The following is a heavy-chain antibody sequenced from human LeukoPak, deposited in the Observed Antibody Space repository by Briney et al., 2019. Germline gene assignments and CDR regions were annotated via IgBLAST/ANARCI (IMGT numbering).Heavy chain of an antibody. J-gene: IGHJ6*02. CDR2: INTDGSST. Sequence: GGSLRLSCAASKFTFSSYWMHWVRQAPGKGLVWVSRINTDGSSTNYADSAKGRFTISRDNSKNTLYLQMNSLRAEDTAVYYCAKGQPMDVWGQGTTVTVSS. CDR3: AKGQPMDV. CDR1: KFTFSSYW. D-gene: IGHD2-2*01. V-gene: IGHV3-74*01.